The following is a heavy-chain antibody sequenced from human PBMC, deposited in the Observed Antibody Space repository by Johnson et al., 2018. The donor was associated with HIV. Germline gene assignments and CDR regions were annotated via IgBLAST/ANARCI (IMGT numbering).Heavy chain of an antibody. D-gene: IGHD7-27*01. J-gene: IGHJ3*02. CDR3: ARINLGGPISDAFDI. CDR2: IYSGGTT. Sequence: EVQLVESGGGLVQPGGSLRLSCAASGFTFSSNYMSWVRQAPGKGLEWVSVIYSGGTTYYTDSVKGRFTTFRDNYKNTLYLQLNSLRAEYTAVVYWARINLGGPISDAFDIWGQGTMVTVSS. V-gene: IGHV3-53*01. CDR1: GFTFSSNY.